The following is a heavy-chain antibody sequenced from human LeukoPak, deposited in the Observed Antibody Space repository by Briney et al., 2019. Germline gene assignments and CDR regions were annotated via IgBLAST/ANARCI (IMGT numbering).Heavy chain of an antibody. V-gene: IGHV4-4*02. CDR1: GGSISSSNW. J-gene: IGHJ4*02. CDR3: VRHDGRSGGTMGAWDY. CDR2: IYHSGST. D-gene: IGHD1-1*01. Sequence: SGTLSLTCAVSGGSISSSNWWSWVRQPPGKGLEWIGEIYHSGSTNYNPSLKSRVTISRDTSKNQFSLQLNSVTAADTAVYYCVRHDGRSGGTMGAWDYWGQGSLVTVSS.